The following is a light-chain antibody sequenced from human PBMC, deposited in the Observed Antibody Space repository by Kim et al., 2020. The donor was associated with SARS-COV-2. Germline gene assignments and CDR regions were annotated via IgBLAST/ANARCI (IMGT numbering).Light chain of an antibody. CDR1: RSARTD. Sequence: SAGEGAPLSCRGRRSARTDLAWYQQKPGQAPRLLSYGASIRASGIPARFSGSGSGTDFTLTISSLQSEDSAVYYCQEYNSWPTLSFGGGTKVDIK. CDR3: QEYNSWPTLS. V-gene: IGKV3D-15*01. CDR2: GAS. J-gene: IGKJ4*01.